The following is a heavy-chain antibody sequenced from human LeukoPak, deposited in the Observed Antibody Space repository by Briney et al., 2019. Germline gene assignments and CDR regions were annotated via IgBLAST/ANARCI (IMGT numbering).Heavy chain of an antibody. CDR2: IKQDGSEK. V-gene: IGHV3-7*01. D-gene: IGHD2-8*02. J-gene: IGHJ4*02. CDR3: ARVRAGGYFDY. CDR1: GFTFSSYW. Sequence: AGTLRLSCAASGFTFSSYWMSWVRRAPGKGLEWVAKIKQDGSEKYYVDSVKGRFTIPRDNAKNSLYLQMNSLRAEDTAVYYCARVRAGGYFDYWGRGTLVTVSS.